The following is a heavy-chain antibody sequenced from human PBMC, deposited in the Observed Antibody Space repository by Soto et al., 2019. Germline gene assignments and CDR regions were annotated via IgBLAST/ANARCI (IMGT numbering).Heavy chain of an antibody. D-gene: IGHD5-18*01. CDR2: ISGSGGGT. V-gene: IGHV3-23*01. J-gene: IGHJ4*02. CDR1: GFTFSSFA. CDR3: AVPRYSSHDY. Sequence: VQLLESGGGLVQPGGSLRLSCAASGFTFSSFALSWVRQAPGQGLEGVSAISGSGGGTDYPDSVKGRFTISRDNYKNTLYLQMTSLRVDDTAIYYCAVPRYSSHDYWGQSTLVTVSS.